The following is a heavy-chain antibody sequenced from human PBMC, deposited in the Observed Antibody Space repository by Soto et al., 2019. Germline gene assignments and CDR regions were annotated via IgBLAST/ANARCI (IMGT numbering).Heavy chain of an antibody. J-gene: IGHJ6*03. Sequence: SETLSLTCTVSGGSISSSSYYWGWIRQPPGKGLEWIGSIYYSGSTYYNPSLKSRVTISVDTSKNQFSLKLSSVTAADTAVYYCARLPLLYYMDVWGKGTTVTVSS. CDR3: ARLPLLYYMDV. CDR2: IYYSGST. CDR1: GGSISSSSYY. V-gene: IGHV4-39*01.